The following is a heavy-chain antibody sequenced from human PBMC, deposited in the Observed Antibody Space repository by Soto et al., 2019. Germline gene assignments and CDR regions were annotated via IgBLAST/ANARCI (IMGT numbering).Heavy chain of an antibody. CDR1: GFTFSSYA. J-gene: IGHJ4*02. Sequence: GGSLRLSCAASGFTFSSYAMSWVRQAPGKGLEWVSVISGSGVSTYYSDSVKGRFTISRDNSKNTLYLQMNSLRAEDTAVYYCANLGVGHPNYYFDNWGQGTLVTVSS. CDR3: ANLGVGHPNYYFDN. CDR2: ISGSGVST. D-gene: IGHD2-8*01. V-gene: IGHV3-23*01.